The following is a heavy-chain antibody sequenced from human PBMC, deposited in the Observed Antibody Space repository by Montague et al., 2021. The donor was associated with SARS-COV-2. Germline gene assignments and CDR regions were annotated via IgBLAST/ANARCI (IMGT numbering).Heavy chain of an antibody. CDR2: IYYTGST. CDR3: ARDTRIAMLVVVTRYGLDV. J-gene: IGHJ6*02. V-gene: IGHV4-39*07. D-gene: IGHD3-22*01. Sequence: SETLSLTCTVSGGSISSSSYHWGWIRQPPGKGLEWIGSIYYTGSTYYNPSLKSRVTIPVDTSKNQFSLKLSSVTAADTAVYYCARDTRIAMLVVVTRYGLDVWGQGTTVTVSS. CDR1: GGSISSSSYH.